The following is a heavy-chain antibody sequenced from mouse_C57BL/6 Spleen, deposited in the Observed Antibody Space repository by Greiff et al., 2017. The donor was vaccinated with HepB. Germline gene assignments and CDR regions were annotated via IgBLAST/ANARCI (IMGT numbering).Heavy chain of an antibody. CDR2: ISSGGDYI. V-gene: IGHV5-9-1*02. CDR3: TRAAYYSNHPGYFDV. D-gene: IGHD2-5*01. CDR1: GFTFSSYA. Sequence: DVMLVESGEGLVKPGGSLKLSCAASGFTFSSYAMSWVRQTPEKRLEWVAYISSGGDYIYYADTVKGRFTISRDNARNTLYLQMSSLKSEDTAMYYCTRAAYYSNHPGYFDVWGTGTTVTVSS. J-gene: IGHJ1*03.